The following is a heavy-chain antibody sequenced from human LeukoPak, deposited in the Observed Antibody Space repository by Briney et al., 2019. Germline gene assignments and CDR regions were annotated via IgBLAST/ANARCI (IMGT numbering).Heavy chain of an antibody. Sequence: SETLSLTCTFSGGSITSSSSYWGWLRQPPGKGLEGLGSMYYSGNTYYNPSLKSRLTISVDTSKNQFSLTLTSVTAADTAVYYCVRADGSWYKSYYFDYWGQGTLVTVPS. D-gene: IGHD6-13*01. CDR3: VRADGSWYKSYYFDY. CDR1: GGSITSSSSY. V-gene: IGHV4-39*01. CDR2: MYYSGNT. J-gene: IGHJ4*02.